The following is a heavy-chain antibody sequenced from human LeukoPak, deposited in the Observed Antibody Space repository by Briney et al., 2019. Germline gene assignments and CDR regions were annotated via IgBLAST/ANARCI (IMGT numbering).Heavy chain of an antibody. Sequence: GGSLRFSCAASGFTFTDAWMSWVRQVPGKGLEWVGRVKSKSDGGAIDYAAPVKGRFIISRHDSKNMVYLQMNSLKTEDTAVYFCAAGTGTSDFDHWGQGTLVTVSS. CDR2: VKSKSDGGAI. J-gene: IGHJ4*02. CDR3: AAGTGTSDFDH. CDR1: GFTFTDAW. D-gene: IGHD1-7*01. V-gene: IGHV3-15*01.